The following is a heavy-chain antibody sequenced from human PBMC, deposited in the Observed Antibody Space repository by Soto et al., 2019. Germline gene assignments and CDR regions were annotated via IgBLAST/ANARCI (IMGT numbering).Heavy chain of an antibody. CDR2: LIHGGST. CDR1: GASLGGFH. V-gene: IGHV4-34*12. J-gene: IGHJ3*02. Sequence: ETLSLTCAIYGASLGGFHWTWLRQAPGKGLEWIGELIHGGSTNYNPSLKSRVSFSLDTSKNQFSLHLMSVTAADTAVYYCARSPLGYDYVRQTWREVGDSFDIWGRGTMVPVSS. CDR3: ARSPLGYDYVRQTWREVGDSFDI. D-gene: IGHD3-16*01.